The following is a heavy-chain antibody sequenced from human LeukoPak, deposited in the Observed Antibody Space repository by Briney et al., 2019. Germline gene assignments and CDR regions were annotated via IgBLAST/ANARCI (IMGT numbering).Heavy chain of an antibody. CDR1: GFTFSSSA. CDR3: ARWVGTQLDF. CDR2: ISSDGGRV. J-gene: IGHJ4*02. D-gene: IGHD1-14*01. V-gene: IGHV3-64*02. Sequence: PGGSLRLSCAASGFTFSSSAMHWVRQAPGKRLETVSAISSDGGRVYYGDSVKGRFTISRDNSKNTLYLQMASLRAEDMAVYYCARWVGTQLDFWGQGTLVTVSS.